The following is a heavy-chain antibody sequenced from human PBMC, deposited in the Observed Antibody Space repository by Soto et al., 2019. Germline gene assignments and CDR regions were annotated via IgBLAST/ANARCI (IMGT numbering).Heavy chain of an antibody. Sequence: ESVGGVVQPGKSLRLSCAASGFTFSNFGVHWVRQAPGKGLGWVAVISYDGSDKYYADSVKGRFTISRDNSKNTLYLQMNSLRPEDTAVYYCAKDVVSGRGDYYYMDVWGKGTTVTVSS. V-gene: IGHV3-30*18. CDR3: AKDVVSGRGDYYYMDV. J-gene: IGHJ6*03. CDR2: ISYDGSDK. CDR1: GFTFSNFG. D-gene: IGHD1-26*01.